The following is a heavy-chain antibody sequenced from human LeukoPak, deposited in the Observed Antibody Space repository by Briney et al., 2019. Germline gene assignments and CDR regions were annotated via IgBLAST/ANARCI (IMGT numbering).Heavy chain of an antibody. Sequence: GGSLRLSCAASGFTFSSYGMHWVRQAPGKGLEWVAFIRYDGSNKYYADSVKGRFTISRDNSKNTLYLQMNSLRAEDTAVYYCAKGETIEDPLGYWGQGTLVTVSS. CDR2: IRYDGSNK. CDR1: GFTFSSYG. J-gene: IGHJ4*02. D-gene: IGHD1/OR15-1a*01. CDR3: AKGETIEDPLGY. V-gene: IGHV3-30*02.